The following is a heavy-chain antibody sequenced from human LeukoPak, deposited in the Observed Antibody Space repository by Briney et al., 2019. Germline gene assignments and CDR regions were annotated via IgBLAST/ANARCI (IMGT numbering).Heavy chain of an antibody. CDR3: ARMGSRSGPYDAFDI. Sequence: SETLSLTRTVSGGSISSYYWSWIRQPPGKGLERIGYIYYSGSTNYNPSLKSRVTISVDTSKNQFSLKLSSVTAADTAVYYCARMGSRSGPYDAFDIWGQGTMVTVSS. J-gene: IGHJ3*02. D-gene: IGHD3-10*01. CDR1: GGSISSYY. V-gene: IGHV4-59*01. CDR2: IYYSGST.